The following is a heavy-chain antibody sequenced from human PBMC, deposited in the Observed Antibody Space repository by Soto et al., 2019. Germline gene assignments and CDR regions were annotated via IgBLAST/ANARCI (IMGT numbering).Heavy chain of an antibody. D-gene: IGHD3-3*01. V-gene: IGHV1-69*13. CDR3: ARDIDGYYSSGYFDY. CDR2: INPSFGKA. Sequence: SVKGSCKASGYTFTSYSMHWVRQAPGQRLEWMGGINPSFGKANYAQKFQGRVTITADESTSTAYMELSSLRSEDTAVYYCARDIDGYYSSGYFDYWGQGTLVTVSS. J-gene: IGHJ4*02. CDR1: GYTFTSYS.